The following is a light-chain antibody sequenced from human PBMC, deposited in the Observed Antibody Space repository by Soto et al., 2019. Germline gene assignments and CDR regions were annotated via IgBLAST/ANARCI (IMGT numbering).Light chain of an antibody. Sequence: DSQMTQSPSCVSACLGDGGTITVRASQGISSWLAWYQQKPGKAPTLLIYAASTLQSGVPSRISGSGSGTDFTLTISSLQPEDFATYYCQQDLRPPLTFGPGTKVDIK. CDR3: QQDLRPPLT. J-gene: IGKJ3*01. CDR1: QGISSW. CDR2: AAS. V-gene: IGKV1-12*01.